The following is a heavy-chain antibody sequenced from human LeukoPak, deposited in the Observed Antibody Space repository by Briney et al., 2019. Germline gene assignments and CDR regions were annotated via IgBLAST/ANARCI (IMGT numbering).Heavy chain of an antibody. CDR2: IIPIFGTA. V-gene: IGHV1-69*06. CDR1: GGTFSSYA. Sequence: ASVKVSCKASGGTFSSYAISWVRQASGQGLEWMGGIIPIFGTANYAQKFQGRVTITADKSTSTAYMELSSLRSEDTAVYYCARDRYYYDSSPAGPFDYWGQGTLVTVSS. CDR3: ARDRYYYDSSPAGPFDY. J-gene: IGHJ4*02. D-gene: IGHD3-22*01.